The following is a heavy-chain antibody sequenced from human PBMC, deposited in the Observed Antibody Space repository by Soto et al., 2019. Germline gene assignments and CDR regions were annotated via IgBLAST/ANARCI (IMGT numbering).Heavy chain of an antibody. J-gene: IGHJ6*02. Sequence: QAQLVQSGAEVKKPGASVKVSCKASGYTFSRYGITWVRQAPGQGLEWMAWISGYNGNTNYAQNLQGRVTMTTDTSTNTAAMELRSLRSDDTAVYYCSRDDFVVRGVYYYYGMDVWGQGTTVTVPS. CDR3: SRDDFVVRGVYYYYGMDV. V-gene: IGHV1-18*01. D-gene: IGHD3-10*01. CDR1: GYTFSRYG. CDR2: ISGYNGNT.